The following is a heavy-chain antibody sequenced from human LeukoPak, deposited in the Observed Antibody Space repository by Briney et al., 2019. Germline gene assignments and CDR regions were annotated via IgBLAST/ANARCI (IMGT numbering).Heavy chain of an antibody. J-gene: IGHJ5*02. CDR2: ISSSSSTI. CDR3: ARDCTVFSRGWFDP. Sequence: PGGSLRLSCAASGFTFSSYSMNWVRQAPGKGLEWVSYISSSSSTIYYADSVKGRFTISRDNAKNSLYLQMNSLRAEDTAVYYCARDCTVFSRGWFDPWGQGTLVTVSS. CDR1: GFTFSSYS. V-gene: IGHV3-48*01. D-gene: IGHD2-8*02.